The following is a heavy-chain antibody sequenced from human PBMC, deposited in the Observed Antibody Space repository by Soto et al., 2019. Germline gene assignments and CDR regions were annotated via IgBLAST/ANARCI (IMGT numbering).Heavy chain of an antibody. D-gene: IGHD6-19*01. J-gene: IGHJ5*02. Sequence: QVQLVQSGAEVKKPGSSVKVSCKASGGTFSSYAISWVRQAPGQGLEWMGGIIPIFGTANYAQKFQGRVTIAADDSTSTAYMGLSSLSSEDTAVYYCAIRVDSSGWYTSWSDPWGQGTLVTVSS. CDR1: GGTFSSYA. CDR2: IIPIFGTA. CDR3: AIRVDSSGWYTSWSDP. V-gene: IGHV1-69*12.